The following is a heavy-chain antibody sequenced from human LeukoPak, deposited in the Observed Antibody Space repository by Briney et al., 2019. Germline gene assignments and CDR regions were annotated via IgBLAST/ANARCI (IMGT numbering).Heavy chain of an antibody. CDR2: ISGSGGRT. V-gene: IGHV3-23*01. CDR3: AKSPVTTVRVYFDY. CDR1: GFTFSSYA. J-gene: IGHJ4*02. D-gene: IGHD3-10*01. Sequence: GGSLRLSCAASGFTFSSYAMSWVRQAPGKGLEWVSDISGSGGRTYYADSVKGRFTISRDNSKNTLYLQMNSLRAEDTAVYYCAKSPVTTVRVYFDYWGQGTLVTVSS.